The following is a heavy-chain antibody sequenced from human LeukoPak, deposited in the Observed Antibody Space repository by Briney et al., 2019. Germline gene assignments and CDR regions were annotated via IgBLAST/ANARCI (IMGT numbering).Heavy chain of an antibody. J-gene: IGHJ6*03. CDR1: GGSISYFY. V-gene: IGHV4-4*07. Sequence: SETLSLTCTVSGGSISYFYWSWIRQPAGKGVEWIGRIYTSGSTNYNPSLKSRVTISVDTSKNQFSLKLSSVTAADTAVYYCARTTEAHSWRTRYYDYYMDVWGKGTTVTVSS. D-gene: IGHD6-13*01. CDR2: IYTSGST. CDR3: ARTTEAHSWRTRYYDYYMDV.